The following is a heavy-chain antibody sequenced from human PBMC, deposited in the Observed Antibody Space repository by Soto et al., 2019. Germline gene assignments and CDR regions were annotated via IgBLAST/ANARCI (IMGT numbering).Heavy chain of an antibody. Sequence: LSLTCAISGDSVSSNSAAWNWFRQSPSRGLEWLGRTYYRSKWYNDYAVSVKSRITINPDTSKNQFSLQLNSVTPEDTAIYYCTRALSGSGPDSWGQGTLVTVSS. CDR2: TYYRSKWYN. J-gene: IGHJ4*02. CDR1: GDSVSSNSAA. D-gene: IGHD6-19*01. V-gene: IGHV6-1*01. CDR3: TRALSGSGPDS.